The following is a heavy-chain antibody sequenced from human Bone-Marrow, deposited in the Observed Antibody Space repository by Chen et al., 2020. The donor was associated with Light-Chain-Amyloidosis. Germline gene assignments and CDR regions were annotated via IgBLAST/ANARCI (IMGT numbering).Heavy chain of an antibody. D-gene: IGHD3-22*01. CDR3: ARTYDSSVDDSVYGYDY. CDR1: GYPFTNYG. V-gene: IGHV1-18*01. J-gene: IGHJ4*02. CDR2: ISTYNGNT. Sequence: QVQLVQSGAEVKRPGASVKVSCKASGYPFTNYGINWVRQAPGQGLEWMGWISTYNGNTKYAQELQGRVTMTTDTSTNTAYMELRSLISDDTAVYYCARTYDSSVDDSVYGYDYWGQGSQVTVSS.